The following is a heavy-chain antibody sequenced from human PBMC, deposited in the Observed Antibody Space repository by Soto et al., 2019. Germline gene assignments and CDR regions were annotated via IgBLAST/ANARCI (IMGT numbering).Heavy chain of an antibody. CDR2: ISPGGDRI. CDR3: TKSADSAGWGVDF. CDR1: GFMFDSYA. Sequence: EVQLVESGGGLVQPGGSLKLSCVASGFMFDSYARTWVGQAPGKGLEWVSYISPGGDRIYYAESLKGRITISRDNARNSLSLQMNILSDEDTAVYYCTKSADSAGWGVDFWGQGTLVTVSS. J-gene: IGHJ4*02. V-gene: IGHV3-48*02. D-gene: IGHD6-19*01.